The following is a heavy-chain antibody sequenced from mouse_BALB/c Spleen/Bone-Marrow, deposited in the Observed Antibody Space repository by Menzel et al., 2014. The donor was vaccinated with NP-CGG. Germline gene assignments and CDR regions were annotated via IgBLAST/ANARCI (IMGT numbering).Heavy chain of an antibody. CDR2: IYPGDGET. J-gene: IGHJ2*01. Sequence: QVQLKESGAELVRPGSSVKISCKASGYPFSSYWMSWVKRRPGQGLEWIGQIYPGDGETNYNGKFKGNATLTADKSSSTAYMQLISLTSEDSAVYFCARMYGDYWGQGTTLTVSS. CDR3: ARMYGDY. CDR1: GYPFSSYW. D-gene: IGHD2-10*02. V-gene: IGHV1-80*01.